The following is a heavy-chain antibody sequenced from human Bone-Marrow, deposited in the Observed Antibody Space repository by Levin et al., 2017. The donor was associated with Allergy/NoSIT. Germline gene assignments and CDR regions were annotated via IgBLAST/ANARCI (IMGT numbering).Heavy chain of an antibody. CDR1: GFTFSSYA. CDR3: ARDYIAAEINWFDP. D-gene: IGHD6-13*01. Sequence: GESLKISCAASGFTFSSYAMHWVRQAPGKGLEWVAVISYDGSNKYYADSVKGRFTISRDNSKNTLYLQMNSLRAEDTAVYYCARDYIAAEINWFDPWGQGTLVTVSS. V-gene: IGHV3-30*04. J-gene: IGHJ5*02. CDR2: ISYDGSNK.